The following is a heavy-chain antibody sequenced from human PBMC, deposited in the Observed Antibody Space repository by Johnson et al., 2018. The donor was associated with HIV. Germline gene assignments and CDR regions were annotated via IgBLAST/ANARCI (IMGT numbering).Heavy chain of an antibody. D-gene: IGHD6-13*01. CDR1: GFTVSSNY. CDR3: ARDGHSSTPRCAFDI. CDR2: IYSGGRT. Sequence: VTLVESGGGLVQSGGSLRLSCVASGFTVSSNYMSWVRQAPGKGLEWVSVIYSGGRTYYTDSVKGRFTISRDNSKNTLYLQMNSLRPEDTAVYYCARDGHSSTPRCAFDIWGQGTMVTVSS. J-gene: IGHJ3*02. V-gene: IGHV3-66*02.